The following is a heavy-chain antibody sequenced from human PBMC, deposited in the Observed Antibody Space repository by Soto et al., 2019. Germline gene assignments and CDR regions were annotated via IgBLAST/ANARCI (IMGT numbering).Heavy chain of an antibody. D-gene: IGHD2-15*01. CDR1: GYTFTSYD. J-gene: IGHJ6*02. V-gene: IGHV1-8*01. CDR2: MNPNSGNT. Sequence: ASLKDSCKAAGYTFTSYDINWVRQATGQELEWMGWMNPNSGNTGYAQKFQGRVTMTRNTSISTAYMELSSVRSEDTAVYYCARGRRRGYCSGGSCLGNYGMDVWGQGTTVTVSS. CDR3: ARGRRRGYCSGGSCLGNYGMDV.